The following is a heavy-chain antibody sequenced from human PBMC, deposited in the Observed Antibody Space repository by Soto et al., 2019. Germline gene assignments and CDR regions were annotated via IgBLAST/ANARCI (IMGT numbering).Heavy chain of an antibody. CDR1: GFTFSSYA. CDR3: AKALYYYDSSGQYYFDY. J-gene: IGHJ4*02. Sequence: GGSLRLSCAASGFTFSSYAMIWVRQAPGKGLEWVSAISGSGGSTYYADSVKGRFTISRDNSKNTLYLQMNSLRAEDTAVYYCAKALYYYDSSGQYYFDYWGQGTLVTVSS. CDR2: ISGSGGST. D-gene: IGHD3-22*01. V-gene: IGHV3-23*01.